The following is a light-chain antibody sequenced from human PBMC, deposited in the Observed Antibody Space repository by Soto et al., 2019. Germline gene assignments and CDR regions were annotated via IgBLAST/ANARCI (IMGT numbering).Light chain of an antibody. CDR1: QSVSSY. J-gene: IGKJ4*01. CDR3: QQCGKWPPALT. V-gene: IGKV3-11*01. CDR2: DAS. Sequence: EIVLTQSPATLSLSPGERATLSCRASQSVSSYLAWYQQKPGQAPRLLIFDASNRATGIPARFSGSGSGTDFTLTISSLEPEDFAVYYCQQCGKWPPALTFGGGTKVEIK.